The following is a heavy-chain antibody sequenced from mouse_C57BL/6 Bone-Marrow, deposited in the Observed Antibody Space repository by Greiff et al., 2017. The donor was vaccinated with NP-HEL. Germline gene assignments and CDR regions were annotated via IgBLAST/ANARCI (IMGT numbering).Heavy chain of an antibody. CDR2: IHPNSGST. CDR1: GYTFTSYW. Sequence: VQLQQPGAELVKPGASVKLSCKASGYTFTSYWMHWVKQRPGQGLEWIGMIHPNSGSTNYNEKFKSKATLTVDKSSSTAYMQLSSLTSEDAAVYYCASGVDGYYKGCWGQGTTLTVSS. CDR3: ASGVDGYYKGC. V-gene: IGHV1-64*01. D-gene: IGHD2-3*01. J-gene: IGHJ2*01.